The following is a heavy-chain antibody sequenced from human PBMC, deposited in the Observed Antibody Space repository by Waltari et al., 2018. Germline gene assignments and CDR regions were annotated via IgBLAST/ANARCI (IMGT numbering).Heavy chain of an antibody. D-gene: IGHD3-10*01. CDR1: GGSFSGYY. CDR2: INHSGTT. V-gene: IGHV4-34*01. J-gene: IGHJ4*02. CDR3: ARGAGGSGLDY. Sequence: QVQLQQWGAGLLKPSETLSLTCAVYGGSFSGYYWSWIRQPPGKGLEWIGEINHSGTTNYNPSLKSRVTIAGDTSKNQFSLKLSAVTAADTAVYYCARGAGGSGLDYWGQGTLVTVAS.